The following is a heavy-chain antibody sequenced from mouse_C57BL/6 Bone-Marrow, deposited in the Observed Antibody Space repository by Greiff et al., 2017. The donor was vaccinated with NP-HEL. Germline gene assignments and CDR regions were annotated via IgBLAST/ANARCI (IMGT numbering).Heavy chain of an antibody. Sequence: QVQLKQSGAELARPGASVKMSCKASGYTFTSYTMHWVKQRPGQGLEWIGYINPSSGYTKYNQKFKDKATLTADKSSSTAYMQLSSLTSEDSAVYYFARVGSSGYWCAYWGQGTLVTVAA. CDR1: GYTFTSYT. D-gene: IGHD3-2*02. V-gene: IGHV1-4*01. J-gene: IGHJ3*01. CDR3: ARVGSSGYWCAY. CDR2: INPSSGYT.